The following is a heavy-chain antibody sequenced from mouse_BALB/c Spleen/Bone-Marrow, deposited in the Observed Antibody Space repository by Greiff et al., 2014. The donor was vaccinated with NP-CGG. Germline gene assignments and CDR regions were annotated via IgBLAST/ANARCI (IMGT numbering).Heavy chain of an antibody. CDR1: GFTFNTYA. V-gene: IGHV10-3*03. J-gene: IGHJ3*01. CDR2: IRSKSNNYAT. CDR3: VREDYGRGFAY. Sequence: EVKLVESGGGLVQPKGSLKLSCAASGFTFNTYAMHWVCRAPGKGLEWVARIRSKSNNYATYYADSVKDRFTISRDDSQSMLYLQMNNLKTEDTAMYYCVREDYGRGFAYWGQGTLVTVSA. D-gene: IGHD1-1*01.